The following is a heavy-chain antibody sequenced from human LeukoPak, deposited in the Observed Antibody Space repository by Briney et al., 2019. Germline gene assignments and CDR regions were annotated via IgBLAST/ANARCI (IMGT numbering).Heavy chain of an antibody. CDR1: GGSFSGYY. V-gene: IGHV4-34*01. CDR2: INHSGST. J-gene: IGHJ1*01. CDR3: ARVRLSTYLQYCQH. Sequence: PSETLSLTCAVYGGSFSGYYWSWIRQPPGKGLEWIGEINHSGSTNYNPSLKSRVTISVDTSKNQFSLKLSSVTAADTAVYYCARVRLSTYLQYCQHWGQGTLVTVTS. D-gene: IGHD4/OR15-4a*01.